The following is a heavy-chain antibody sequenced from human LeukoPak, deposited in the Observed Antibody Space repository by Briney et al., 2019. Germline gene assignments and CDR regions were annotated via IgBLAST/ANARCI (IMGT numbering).Heavy chain of an antibody. CDR3: ARDGTAPGLYFDL. CDR1: GFTFSSYW. CDR2: IRQDGNEK. Sequence: PGGSLRLSCAVSGFTFSSYWMNWVRQAPGKGLEWVASIRQDGNEKSYVDSVKGRFTISRDNTKDSLYLQIDSLRAEDTAMYVCARDGTAPGLYFDLWGQGTLVTVSS. V-gene: IGHV3-7*01. D-gene: IGHD6-13*01. J-gene: IGHJ4*01.